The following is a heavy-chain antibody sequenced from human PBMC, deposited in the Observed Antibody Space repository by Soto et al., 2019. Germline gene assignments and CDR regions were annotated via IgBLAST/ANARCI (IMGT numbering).Heavy chain of an antibody. Sequence: QVHLVESGGGVVQAGGSLRLSCAASGLAFSRFAMHWVRQAPGKGLEWVAITSYDGWHKYYADSVKGRFTISRDNSENTLYLQMNSLRTEDTAVYYCASLADQYMSGFQLDYWGQGTLVTVSS. J-gene: IGHJ4*02. CDR3: ASLADQYMSGFQLDY. CDR2: TSYDGWHK. D-gene: IGHD5-12*01. CDR1: GLAFSRFA. V-gene: IGHV3-30*04.